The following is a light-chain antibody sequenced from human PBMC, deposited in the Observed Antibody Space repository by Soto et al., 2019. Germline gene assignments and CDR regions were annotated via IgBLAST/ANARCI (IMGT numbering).Light chain of an antibody. J-gene: IGKJ1*01. Sequence: DIVMTQSPDSLAVSLGERATINCKSSQSVLSSSNNKNYLAWYQQRPGQPPKLLIYWASTRESGVPDRFSGSGSGTEFTLTISSLQPDDFATYYCQQYNDHSPTWTFGQGTKVDIK. CDR2: WAS. CDR3: QQYNDHSPTWT. CDR1: QSVLSSSNNKNY. V-gene: IGKV4-1*01.